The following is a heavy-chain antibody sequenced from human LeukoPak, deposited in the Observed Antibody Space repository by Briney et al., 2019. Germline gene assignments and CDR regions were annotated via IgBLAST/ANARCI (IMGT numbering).Heavy chain of an antibody. CDR1: GFTFSSYS. V-gene: IGHV3-21*01. J-gene: IGHJ3*02. D-gene: IGHD3-10*01. CDR2: ISSSSSYI. Sequence: GGSLRLSCAASGFTFSSYSINWVRQAPGKGLEWVSSISSSSSYIYYADSVKGRFTISRDNAKNSLYLQMNSLRAEDTAVYYCARDTNMVRGVIGYDAFDIWGQGTMVTVSS. CDR3: ARDTNMVRGVIGYDAFDI.